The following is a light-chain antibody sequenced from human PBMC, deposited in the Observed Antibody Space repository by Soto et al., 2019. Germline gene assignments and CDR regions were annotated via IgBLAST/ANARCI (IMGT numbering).Light chain of an antibody. V-gene: IGKV1-5*03. CDR2: KAS. Sequence: DIQMTQSPSTLSASVGDRVTITRRASQSISTWLAWYQQKPGKAPKVLIYKASTLESGVPPRFGGSGSGTEFTLTISSLQPGDFATYYCQQYDSYPYTFGQGTKLEIK. J-gene: IGKJ2*01. CDR1: QSISTW. CDR3: QQYDSYPYT.